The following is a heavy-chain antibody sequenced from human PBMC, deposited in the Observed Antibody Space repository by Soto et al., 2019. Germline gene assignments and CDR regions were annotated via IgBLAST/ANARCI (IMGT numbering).Heavy chain of an antibody. CDR2: INPSGGST. V-gene: IGHV1-46*03. J-gene: IGHJ3*02. D-gene: IGHD2-2*01. CDR1: GYTFTSYY. CDR3: ARDQRYCSSTSCPGGAFDI. Sequence: ASVKVSCKASGYTFTSYYMHWVRQAPGQGLEWMGIINPSGGSTSYAQKFQGRVTMTRDTSTSTVYMELSSLRSEDTAVYYCARDQRYCSSTSCPGGAFDIWGQGTMVTVSS.